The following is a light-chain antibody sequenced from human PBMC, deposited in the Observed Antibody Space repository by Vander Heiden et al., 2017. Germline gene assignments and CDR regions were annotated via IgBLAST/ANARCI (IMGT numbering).Light chain of an antibody. CDR3: QSYDRSLSGSGV. J-gene: IGLJ2*01. CDR1: RSNIGAEYE. CDR2: GNS. Sequence: QSVLTQPPSVSGAPGQRVTIACTGSRSNIGAEYEVHWYQQLPGTTPKHLIYGNSNRPSGVPDRFSGSKSGTSASLAITGLQAEDEADYYCQSYDRSLSGSGVFGGGTKLTVL. V-gene: IGLV1-40*01.